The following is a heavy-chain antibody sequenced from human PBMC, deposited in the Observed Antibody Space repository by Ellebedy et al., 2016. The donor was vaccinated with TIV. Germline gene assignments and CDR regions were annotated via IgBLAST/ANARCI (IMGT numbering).Heavy chain of an antibody. CDR1: GYTFTSYG. V-gene: IGHV1-18*01. Sequence: AASVKVSCKASGYTFTSYGISWVRQAPGQGLEWMGWINAYNGNTNYAQKLQGRVTITTDTSTSTAYMELRSLRSDDTAVYFCAREGSSGWFTDWYFDLWGRGTLVTVSS. CDR2: INAYNGNT. J-gene: IGHJ2*01. CDR3: AREGSSGWFTDWYFDL. D-gene: IGHD6-19*01.